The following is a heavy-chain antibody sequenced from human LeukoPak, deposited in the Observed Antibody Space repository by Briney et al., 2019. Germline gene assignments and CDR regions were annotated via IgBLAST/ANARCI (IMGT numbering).Heavy chain of an antibody. J-gene: IGHJ6*02. D-gene: IGHD3-16*01. V-gene: IGHV3-21*01. Sequence: NPGVPLSLPCAAWGFIFSRYSMNWVRQSPGKALEWVSYIISSSSYIYYADSGKGRFTLHRDNANNSLYLQMINMSTEDTAVYYCARGGITFLGLDVWGQGTTVTVSS. CDR1: GFIFSRYS. CDR2: IISSSSYI. CDR3: ARGGITFLGLDV.